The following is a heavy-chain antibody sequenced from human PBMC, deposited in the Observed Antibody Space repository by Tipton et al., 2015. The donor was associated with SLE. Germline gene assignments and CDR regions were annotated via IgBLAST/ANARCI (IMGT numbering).Heavy chain of an antibody. CDR2: IYTSGST. J-gene: IGHJ3*02. Sequence: LRLSCTVSGGSISSYYWSWIRQPAGKGLEWIGRIYTSGSTNYNPSLKSRVTISVDTSKNQFSLKLSSVTAADTAVYYCARVPLVGNAFDIWGQGTMVTVSS. V-gene: IGHV4-4*07. D-gene: IGHD2-15*01. CDR3: ARVPLVGNAFDI. CDR1: GGSISSYY.